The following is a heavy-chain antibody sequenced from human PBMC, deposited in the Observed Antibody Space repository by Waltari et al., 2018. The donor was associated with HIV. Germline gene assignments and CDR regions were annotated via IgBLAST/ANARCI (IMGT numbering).Heavy chain of an antibody. V-gene: IGHV5-51*01. CDR3: ARQYSPLLWFGESPNYFDY. CDR2: IYPGDSGT. Sequence: EVQLVQSGAEVKKPGESLTISCKGSGYSFISFWIGWVRQMPGKVLEWMGIIYPGDSGTRYSPSCQGQVTISADKSINTAYLQWSSLKASDTAMYYCARQYSPLLWFGESPNYFDYWGQGTLVTVSS. D-gene: IGHD3-10*01. CDR1: GYSFISFW. J-gene: IGHJ4*02.